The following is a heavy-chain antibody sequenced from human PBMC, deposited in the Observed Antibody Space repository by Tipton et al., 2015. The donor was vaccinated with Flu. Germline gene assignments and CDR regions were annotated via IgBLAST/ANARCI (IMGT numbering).Heavy chain of an antibody. CDR3: TRNYYDSSGLDY. CDR2: IRSKAYGGTT. V-gene: IGHV3-49*04. J-gene: IGHJ4*02. D-gene: IGHD3-22*01. CDR1: GFTFGDYG. Sequence: SLRLSCTASGFTFGDYGMSWVRQAPGKGLEWVGFIRSKAYGGTTEYAASVKGRFSISRDDSKSIAYLQMNSLKTEDTAVYYCTRNYYDSSGLDYWGQGTLVPVSS.